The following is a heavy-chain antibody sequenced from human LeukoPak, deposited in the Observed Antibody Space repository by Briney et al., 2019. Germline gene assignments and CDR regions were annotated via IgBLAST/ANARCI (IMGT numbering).Heavy chain of an antibody. J-gene: IGHJ4*02. D-gene: IGHD6-19*01. CDR3: PTTHPTRQWLGVFDY. CDR2: FDPEDGET. V-gene: IGHV1-24*01. CDR1: GYTLTELP. Sequence: GASVKVSCKVSGYTLTELPMHWVRQAPGKGLEWMGGFDPEDGETIYAQKFQGRVTMTEDTSTDTAYMELSSLTSEDTAVYYCPTTHPTRQWLGVFDYWGQGTLVTVSS.